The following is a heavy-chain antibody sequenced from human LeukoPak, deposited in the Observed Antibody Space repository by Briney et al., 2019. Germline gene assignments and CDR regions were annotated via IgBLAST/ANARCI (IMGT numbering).Heavy chain of an antibody. CDR1: GFTFSSYA. J-gene: IGHJ4*02. CDR3: ANDLDIVATITGY. D-gene: IGHD5-12*01. CDR2: VSGGGGRT. Sequence: PGGSLRLSCAASGFTFSSYAMSWVRQAPGKGLEWVSGVSGGGGRTYYADSVKGRFTISRDNSKNTLYLQMNSLRAEDTAVYYCANDLDIVATITGYWGQGNLVTVSS. V-gene: IGHV3-23*01.